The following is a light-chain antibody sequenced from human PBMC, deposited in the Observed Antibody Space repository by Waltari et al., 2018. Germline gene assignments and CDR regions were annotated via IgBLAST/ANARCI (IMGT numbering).Light chain of an antibody. CDR3: CSYRGNSTFG. CDR2: VGV. Sequence: QTALTQPASVSGSPGQSITISCAGATNNIGTYNLVSWYQQHPDKDPKLIIFVGVKRPSGVSNRFSGSKSGNTASLTISGLQTEDEADYYCCSYRGNSTFGFGGGTKLTVL. V-gene: IGLV2-23*03. J-gene: IGLJ2*01. CDR1: TNNIGTYNL.